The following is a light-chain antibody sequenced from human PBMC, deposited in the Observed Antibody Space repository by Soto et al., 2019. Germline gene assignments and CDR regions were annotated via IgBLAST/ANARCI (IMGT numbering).Light chain of an antibody. Sequence: QSFLTQPASVSGSPGQSITISCTGTSSDVGGYNYVSWYRQHPGKAPKLMIYEVRNRPSGVSNRFSGSKSGNTASLTISGLQAEDAADYYCSPSTRRSTITFGIGTKVTVL. V-gene: IGLV2-14*01. CDR2: EVR. CDR1: SSDVGGYNY. CDR3: SPSTRRSTIT. J-gene: IGLJ1*01.